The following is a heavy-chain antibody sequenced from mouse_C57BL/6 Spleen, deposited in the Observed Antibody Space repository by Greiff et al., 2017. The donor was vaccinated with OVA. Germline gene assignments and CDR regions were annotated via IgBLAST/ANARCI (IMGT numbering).Heavy chain of an antibody. CDR3: ATPITTVVATDY. D-gene: IGHD1-1*01. J-gene: IGHJ2*01. CDR1: GYAFSSSW. Sequence: LQESGPELVKPGASVKISCKASGYAFSSSWMNWVKQRPGKGLEWIGRLYPGDGDTNYNGKFKGKATLTADKSSSTAYMPLSSLTSEDSAVYFCATPITTVVATDYWGQGTTRTVSS. V-gene: IGHV1-82*01. CDR2: LYPGDGDT.